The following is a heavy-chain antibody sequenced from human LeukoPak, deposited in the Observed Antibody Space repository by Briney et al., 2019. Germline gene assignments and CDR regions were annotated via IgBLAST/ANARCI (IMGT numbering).Heavy chain of an antibody. J-gene: IGHJ4*02. CDR3: ARDGRLDYGDYTFDY. CDR1: GGSISSYS. D-gene: IGHD4-17*01. V-gene: IGHV4-59*01. Sequence: SETLSLTCTISGGSISSYSWNWIRQPPGKRLEWIGYIYYTGSPNYNPSLKSRVTISVDTSKNQFSLKLTSVTAADTAIYYCARDGRLDYGDYTFDYWGRGTLVTVSS. CDR2: IYYTGSP.